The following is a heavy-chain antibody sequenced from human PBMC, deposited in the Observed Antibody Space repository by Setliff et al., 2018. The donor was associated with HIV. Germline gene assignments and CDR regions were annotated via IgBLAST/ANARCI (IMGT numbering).Heavy chain of an antibody. CDR1: GYTLTELS. CDR3: TRDLAAAGAFDI. V-gene: IGHV1-24*01. Sequence: ASVKVSCKVSGYTLTELSIHWVRQAPGKGLEWMGGFDPEDGGTIHAQKFQGRVTMTEDTSTDTAYMELRSLRSEDTAVYYCTRDLAAAGAFDIWGQGTRGT. J-gene: IGHJ3*02. CDR2: FDPEDGGT. D-gene: IGHD6-13*01.